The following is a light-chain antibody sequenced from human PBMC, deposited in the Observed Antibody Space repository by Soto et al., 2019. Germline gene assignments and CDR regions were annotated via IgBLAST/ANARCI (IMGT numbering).Light chain of an antibody. CDR1: QSISSW. Sequence: DIQMTQSPSTLSASVGDRVTITCRASQSISSWLAWYQQKPGKAPKLLIYDASSLESGVPSRFSGSGSGTEFNLTISSLQPDDFAPYYCQQYNSYWGYTFGQGTKLEIK. V-gene: IGKV1-5*01. J-gene: IGKJ2*01. CDR3: QQYNSYWGYT. CDR2: DAS.